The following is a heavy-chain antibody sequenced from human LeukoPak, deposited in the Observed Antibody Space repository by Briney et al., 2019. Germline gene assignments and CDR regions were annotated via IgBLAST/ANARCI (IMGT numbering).Heavy chain of an antibody. CDR3: AREAPMNPRRNGSTNFDY. V-gene: IGHV4-39*01. D-gene: IGHD1-14*01. J-gene: IGHJ4*02. Sequence: SETLSLTCTVSGGSIRSSYYYWGWIRQPPGKGLEWIGSIYDSGSTYYNPSLKSRVTISVDTSKNQFSLKLNSVTAADTAVYYCAREAPMNPRRNGSTNFDYWGQGTLVTVSS. CDR1: GGSIRSSYYY. CDR2: IYDSGST.